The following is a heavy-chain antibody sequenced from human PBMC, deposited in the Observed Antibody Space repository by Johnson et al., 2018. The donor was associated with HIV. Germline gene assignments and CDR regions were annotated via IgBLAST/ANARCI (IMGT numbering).Heavy chain of an antibody. D-gene: IGHD3-3*01. J-gene: IGHJ3*02. CDR2: ISGSGGST. CDR3: ARDGHDPRPKLNDAFDI. V-gene: IGHV3-23*04. CDR1: GFTFSSYA. Sequence: VQLVESGGGLVQPGGSLRLSCAASGFTFSSYAMSWVRQAPGKGLEWVSAISGSGGSTYYADSVKGRFTISRDNSKNTLYLQMNSLRAEDTAVYYCARDGHDPRPKLNDAFDIWGQGTMVTVSS.